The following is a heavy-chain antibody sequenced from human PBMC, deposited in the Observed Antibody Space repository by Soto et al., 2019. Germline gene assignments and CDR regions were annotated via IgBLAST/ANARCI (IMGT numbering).Heavy chain of an antibody. J-gene: IGHJ4*02. CDR3: ATDWGDSPFDY. CDR2: IRNDGSHQ. V-gene: IGHV3-33*01. D-gene: IGHD2-21*02. Sequence: QAQLVESGGGVVQPGRSLRLSCAASGFTFSSYEMHWVRQAPGKGLEWVAVIRNDGSHQYYADSVKGRFTISRDNSRNTLYLQMDSLRAEDTAVYFCATDWGDSPFDYWGLGTLVTVSS. CDR1: GFTFSSYE.